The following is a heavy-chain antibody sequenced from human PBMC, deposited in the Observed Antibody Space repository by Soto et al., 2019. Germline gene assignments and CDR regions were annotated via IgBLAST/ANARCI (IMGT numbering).Heavy chain of an antibody. V-gene: IGHV3-23*01. CDR3: VKGGAYCYNDCTRSY. J-gene: IGHJ4*02. CDR1: GFSFKTYG. Sequence: EVQLLESGGGLVQPGGSLRLSCADSGFSFKTYGMTWVRQAQGKWLEGVAHIGLSNSDTYYADSVKGRFTISRDNSKNMVYLQMNSLRDADTDVYYGVKGGAYCYNDCTRSYWGRGTLVTVSS. D-gene: IGHD2-21*01. CDR2: IGLSNSDT.